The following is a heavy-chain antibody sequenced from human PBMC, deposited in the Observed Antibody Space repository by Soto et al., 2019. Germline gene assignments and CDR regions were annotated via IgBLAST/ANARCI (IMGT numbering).Heavy chain of an antibody. J-gene: IGHJ4*02. CDR3: ASTTVVAATFDF. CDR2: ISSGSSHI. D-gene: IGHD2-15*01. V-gene: IGHV3-21*01. CDR1: GFAFRSYN. Sequence: ESGGGLVKPGGSLTLSCAASGFAFRSYNMNWVRQAPGKGLEWVASISSGSSHIYYADSVKGRFTISRDNANNSLFLQMDSLRAEDSAVYYCASTTVVAATFDFWGQGTLVTVSS.